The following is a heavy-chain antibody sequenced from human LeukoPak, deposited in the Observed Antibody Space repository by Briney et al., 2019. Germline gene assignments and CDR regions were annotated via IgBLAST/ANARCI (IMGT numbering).Heavy chain of an antibody. CDR1: GFTASSNY. CDR3: ARGGSGSYFSAFDI. J-gene: IGHJ3*02. Sequence: GGSLRLSCAASGFTASSNYMSWVRQAPGKGLEWVSVIFSGGSTYYADSVKGRFTISRDNSKNTMYLQMNSLRAEDTAVYYCARGGSGSYFSAFDIWGQGTMVTVSS. V-gene: IGHV3-66*01. CDR2: IFSGGST. D-gene: IGHD1-26*01.